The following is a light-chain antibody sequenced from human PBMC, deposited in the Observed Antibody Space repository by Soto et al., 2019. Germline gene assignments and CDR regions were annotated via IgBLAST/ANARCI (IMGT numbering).Light chain of an antibody. CDR1: TGRVINGHY. J-gene: IGLJ2*01. CDR3: LLSYGVTGGGTAVA. V-gene: IGLV7-46*01. CDR2: DTT. Sequence: QAVVTQEPSLTVSPGGTVTLTCGSSTGRVINGHYPYWFQQKPGRAPKTLIYDTTNRHSWTPARFSGSLLGGKGALTLSGAQPEEEAEYYSLLSYGVTGGGTAVAFGGGTKLTVL.